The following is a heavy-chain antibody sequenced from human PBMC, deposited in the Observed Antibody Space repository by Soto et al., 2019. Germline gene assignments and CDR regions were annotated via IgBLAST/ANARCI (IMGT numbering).Heavy chain of an antibody. D-gene: IGHD5-18*01. CDR1: GGSFSGYY. CDR2: INHSGST. J-gene: IGHJ5*02. V-gene: IGHV4-34*01. Sequence: PSETLSLTCAVYGGSFSGYYWSWIRQPPGKGLEWIGEINHSGSTNYNPSLKSRVTISVDTSKNQFSLKLSSVTAADTAVYYCARKGYSYGRAFRSNWFDPWGQGTLVTVSS. CDR3: ARKGYSYGRAFRSNWFDP.